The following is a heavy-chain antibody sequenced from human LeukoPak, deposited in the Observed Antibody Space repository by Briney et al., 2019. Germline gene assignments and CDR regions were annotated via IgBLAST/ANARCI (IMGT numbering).Heavy chain of an antibody. V-gene: IGHV3-74*01. D-gene: IGHD2-2*02. J-gene: IGHJ4*02. CDR2: IKSDGIST. CDR1: GFTFSNYW. Sequence: GGSLRLSCAASGFTFSNYWMHWVRQAPGKGLVWVSRIKSDGISTSYADSVKGRFTISRDNSKKTLYLQMNSLRPEDTAVYYCARDCSSTTCYKLFDSWGQGTLVTVSS. CDR3: ARDCSSTTCYKLFDS.